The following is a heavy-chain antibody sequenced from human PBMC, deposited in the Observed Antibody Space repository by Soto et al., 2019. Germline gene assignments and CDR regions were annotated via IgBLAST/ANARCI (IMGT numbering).Heavy chain of an antibody. CDR3: AKDRRYYDSSGPYYGMDV. Sequence: GGSLRLSCAASGFTFSSYAMSWVRQAPGKGLEWVSAISGSGGSTYYADSVKGRFTISRDNSKNTLYLQMNSLRAEDTAVYYCAKDRRYYDSSGPYYGMDVWGQGTTVTVSS. D-gene: IGHD3-22*01. CDR2: ISGSGGST. V-gene: IGHV3-23*01. CDR1: GFTFSSYA. J-gene: IGHJ6*02.